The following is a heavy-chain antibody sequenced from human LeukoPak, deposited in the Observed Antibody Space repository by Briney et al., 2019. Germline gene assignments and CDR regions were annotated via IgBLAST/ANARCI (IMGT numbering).Heavy chain of an antibody. D-gene: IGHD5-12*01. CDR1: GFTFSSYA. J-gene: IGHJ3*02. CDR3: TKHRGGWIDAFDI. Sequence: GGSLRLSCAASGFTFSSYAMTWVRQAPGKGLEWVSGISGSGGSSYSADSVKGRFTISRDNSKRTLYMQMNSLRAEDTAVYYCTKHRGGWIDAFDIWGQGTMVTVSS. V-gene: IGHV3-23*01. CDR2: ISGSGGSS.